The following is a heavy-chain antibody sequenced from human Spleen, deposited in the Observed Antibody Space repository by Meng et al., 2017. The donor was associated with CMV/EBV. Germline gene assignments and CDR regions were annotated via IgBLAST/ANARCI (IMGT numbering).Heavy chain of an antibody. CDR2: VSYTGNT. D-gene: IGHD3-16*01. J-gene: IGHJ5*02. CDR1: DYVSSGSRC. Sequence: DYVSSGSRCWTWIRQPPGKGLEWIGYVSYTGNTNYNPSLKSRVTISVDTSRNQFSLRLNSVIAADTAAYYCARSSGGAMTSYNYFDPWGQGALVTVSS. CDR3: ARSSGGAMTSYNYFDP. V-gene: IGHV4-61*01.